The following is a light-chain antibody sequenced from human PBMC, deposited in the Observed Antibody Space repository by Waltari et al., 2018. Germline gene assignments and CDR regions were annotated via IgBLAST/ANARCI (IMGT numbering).Light chain of an antibody. CDR1: QSISSTP. CDR3: QQYDGAVVT. Sequence: IVLTQSPHTLSLCPGDRPTLSYKVSQSISSTPLVWYHHKPGQAPRLLIYGASSRATGLPYRFGGSGSGTDFTLTSSELGPGDFAVYCCQQYDGAVVTFSGGTKVEIK. CDR2: GAS. J-gene: IGKJ4*01. V-gene: IGKV3-20*01.